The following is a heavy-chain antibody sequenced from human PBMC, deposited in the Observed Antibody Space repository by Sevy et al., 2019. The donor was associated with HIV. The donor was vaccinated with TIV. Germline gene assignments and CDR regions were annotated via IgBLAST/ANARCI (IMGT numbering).Heavy chain of an antibody. CDR1: GFSLSTSGVG. Sequence: SGPTLVNPTQTLTLTCTFSGFSLSTSGVGVGWIRQPPGKALEWHTLIYWDDDKRYSPSLKGRLTITKDTPKSQVVLTMTNVDPVDTATYFCARFNYGDYTAYFDFWGQGTLVTVSS. J-gene: IGHJ4*02. V-gene: IGHV2-5*02. D-gene: IGHD4-17*01. CDR3: ARFNYGDYTAYFDF. CDR2: IYWDDDK.